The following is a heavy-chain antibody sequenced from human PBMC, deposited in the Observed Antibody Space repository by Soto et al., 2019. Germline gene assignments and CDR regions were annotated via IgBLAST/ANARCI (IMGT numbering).Heavy chain of an antibody. Sequence: SVKVSCKASGGTFSGYAISWVRQAPGQGLEWMGGIIPIFGTANYAQKFQGRVTITADESTSTAYMELSSLRSEDTAVYYCARAQGYCSSTSCYTLRDYYYYGMDVWGQGTTVTVSS. CDR1: GGTFSGYA. J-gene: IGHJ6*02. V-gene: IGHV1-69*13. CDR2: IIPIFGTA. D-gene: IGHD2-2*02. CDR3: ARAQGYCSSTSCYTLRDYYYYGMDV.